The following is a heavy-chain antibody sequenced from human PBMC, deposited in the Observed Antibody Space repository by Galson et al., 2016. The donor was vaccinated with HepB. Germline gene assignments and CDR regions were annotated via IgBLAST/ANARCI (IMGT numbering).Heavy chain of an antibody. CDR1: GFTFSNYG. Sequence: SLRLSCAASGFTFSNYGMHWVRQAPAKGLEWVAADSMDGRRKFYADSVKGRFTISRDNSNNMLFLQMSSLRADDTAVYYCAKRHEYCPAVGCSVDYWGQGTLGSVSS. CDR3: AKRHEYCPAVGCSVDY. D-gene: IGHD2/OR15-2a*01. CDR2: DSMDGRRK. J-gene: IGHJ4*02. V-gene: IGHV3-30*18.